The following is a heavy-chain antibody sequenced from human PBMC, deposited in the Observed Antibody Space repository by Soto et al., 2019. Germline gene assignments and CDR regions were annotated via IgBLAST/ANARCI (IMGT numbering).Heavy chain of an antibody. CDR3: ARRITAAGAYYY. CDR2: IKQDGSEK. V-gene: IGHV3-7*01. D-gene: IGHD6-13*01. J-gene: IGHJ4*02. Sequence: EVQLVESGGGLVQPGGSLRLSCAASGFTFSSSWMSWVRQATAKGLEWVANIKQDGSEKYYVDSVKGRFTISRDNAKNSLYLQMNSLRAEDTAVYYCARRITAAGAYYYLGQGTLVTVSS. CDR1: GFTFSSSW.